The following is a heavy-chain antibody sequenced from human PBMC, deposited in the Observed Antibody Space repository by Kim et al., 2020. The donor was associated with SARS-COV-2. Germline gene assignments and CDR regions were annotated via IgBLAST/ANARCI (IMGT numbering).Heavy chain of an antibody. J-gene: IGHJ4*02. Sequence: GGSLRLSCAASGFTFDDYDMHWVRQAPGKGLEWVSGISWNSGSIGYADSVKGRFTISRDNAKNSLYLQMNSLRAEDTALYYCAKIAGYSSSSGDYWGQGTLVTVSS. V-gene: IGHV3-9*01. CDR2: ISWNSGSI. CDR3: AKIAGYSSSSGDY. CDR1: GFTFDDYD. D-gene: IGHD6-6*01.